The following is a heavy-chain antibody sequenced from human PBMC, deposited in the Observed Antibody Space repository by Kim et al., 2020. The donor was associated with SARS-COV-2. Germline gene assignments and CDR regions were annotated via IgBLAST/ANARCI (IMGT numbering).Heavy chain of an antibody. Sequence: GGSLRLSCVASGFTFNDYAMHWFRQAPGKGLEWVAVMSYDGSNKYYSDSVKGRFTISRDNSNNMLHLQMNSLRAEDTAVYYCGKDRPPYGSASYYSLFDFWGQGTLVTVSS. CDR2: MSYDGSNK. J-gene: IGHJ4*02. V-gene: IGHV3-30*04. D-gene: IGHD3-10*01. CDR3: GKDRPPYGSASYYSLFDF. CDR1: GFTFNDYA.